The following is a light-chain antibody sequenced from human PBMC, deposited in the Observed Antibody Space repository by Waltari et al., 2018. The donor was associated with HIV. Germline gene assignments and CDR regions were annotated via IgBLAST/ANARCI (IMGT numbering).Light chain of an antibody. CDR3: CSYAGSYTVYV. CDR1: SSDVGGYNY. CDR2: DVS. J-gene: IGLJ1*01. V-gene: IGLV2-11*01. Sequence: QSALTQPRSVSGSPGQSVAIPCPGTSSDVGGYNYVSWYQQHPGKAPKLMIYDVSKRPAGVPDRFSGSKSGNTASLTISGLQAEDEADYYCCSYAGSYTVYVFGTGTKVTVL.